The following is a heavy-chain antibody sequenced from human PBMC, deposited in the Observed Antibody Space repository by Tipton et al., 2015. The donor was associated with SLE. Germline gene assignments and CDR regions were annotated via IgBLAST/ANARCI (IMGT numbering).Heavy chain of an antibody. D-gene: IGHD3-22*01. V-gene: IGHV1-2*02. CDR1: GGTFSSYA. CDR3: AVWGFTMVVEASFDI. J-gene: IGHJ3*02. CDR2: INPKTGGS. Sequence: QSGPEVKKPGSSVKVSCKASGGTFSSYAISWVRQAPGQGLEWMGWINPKTGGSNKVQKFQGRVTMTMDTSISTAYMELSSLRSDDTAVYYCAVWGFTMVVEASFDIWGQGTMVTVSS.